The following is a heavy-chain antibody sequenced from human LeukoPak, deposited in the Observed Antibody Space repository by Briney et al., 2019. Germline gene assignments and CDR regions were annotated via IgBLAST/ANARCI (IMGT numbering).Heavy chain of an antibody. D-gene: IGHD1/OR15-1a*01. J-gene: IGHJ3*02. CDR3: ASQPVRTAAFAI. Sequence: PSETLSLTCTVSGGSINSYYWSWIRQPPGKGLEWIGYIYYTGGETNYNPSLKSRLTISVDTFKNQFSLMLTSVTAADTAVSYCASQPVRTAAFAIWAQGTMVTVSS. V-gene: IGHV4-59*08. CDR1: GGSINSYY. CDR2: IYYTGGET.